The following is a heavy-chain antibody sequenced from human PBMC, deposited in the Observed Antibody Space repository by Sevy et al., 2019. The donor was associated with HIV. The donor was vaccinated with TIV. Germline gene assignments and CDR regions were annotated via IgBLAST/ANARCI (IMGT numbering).Heavy chain of an antibody. V-gene: IGHV3-23*01. J-gene: IGHJ4*02. CDR2: ISGSGTST. D-gene: IGHD3-3*01. CDR3: GKVSIFGVGGFYDY. Sequence: GGSLRLSCAASGFSFSTYAMTWVRQAPGKGLEWVSGISGSGTSTYYTDSVKGRFTISSDNSKNTVYLQMNNLRAEDTAVYYCGKVSIFGVGGFYDYWGQGTLVTVSS. CDR1: GFSFSTYA.